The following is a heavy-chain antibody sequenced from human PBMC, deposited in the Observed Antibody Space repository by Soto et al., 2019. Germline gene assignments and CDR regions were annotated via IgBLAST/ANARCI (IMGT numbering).Heavy chain of an antibody. D-gene: IGHD6-13*01. CDR2: IYYSGST. J-gene: IGHJ5*02. CDR3: ARHPFIATAGPNWFDP. Sequence: ASETLSLTCTVSGGSISSTTYYWDWIRQPPGMGLEWIGCIYYSGSTYYNPSLKSRVTIAIDTSKNQFSLKVRSLTAADTAVYYCARHPFIATAGPNWFDPWGQGTPVTVSS. V-gene: IGHV4-39*01. CDR1: GGSISSTTYY.